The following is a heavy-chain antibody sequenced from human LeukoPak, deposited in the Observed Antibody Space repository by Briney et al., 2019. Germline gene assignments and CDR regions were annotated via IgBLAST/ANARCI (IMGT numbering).Heavy chain of an antibody. CDR3: ASYSSSWYRLIY. J-gene: IGHJ4*02. V-gene: IGHV1-69*05. CDR2: IIPIFGTA. CDR1: GGTFSSYA. Sequence: SVKVSCKASGGTFSSYANSWVRQAPGQGLEWMGGIIPIFGTANYAQKFQGRVTITTDESTSTAYMELSSLRSEDTAVYYCASYSSSWYRLIYWGQGTLVTVSS. D-gene: IGHD6-13*01.